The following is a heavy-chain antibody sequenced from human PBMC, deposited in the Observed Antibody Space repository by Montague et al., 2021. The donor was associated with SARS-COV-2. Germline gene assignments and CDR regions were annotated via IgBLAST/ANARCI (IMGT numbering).Heavy chain of an antibody. CDR3: AKDASMVRALIVWYFDL. CDR1: GFTFSNYA. CDR2: IFGSGSST. Sequence: SLRLSCAASGFTFSNYAMSWVRQAPGKGLEWVSVIFGSGSSTYYADSVKGRFTISRDNSKNTLYLQINSLRAEDTAIYYCAKDASMVRALIVWYFDLWGRGTPVTVSS. J-gene: IGHJ2*01. D-gene: IGHD3-10*01. V-gene: IGHV3-23*03.